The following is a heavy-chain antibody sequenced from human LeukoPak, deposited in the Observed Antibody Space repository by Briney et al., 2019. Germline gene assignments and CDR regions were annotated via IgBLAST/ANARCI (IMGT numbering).Heavy chain of an antibody. Sequence: GGSLRLSCAVSGFTFSDYEMNWVRQAPGKGLEWVAYIINGGSIIYYGDSVKGRFTISRDNAKNSLHLQMNSLRAEDTAVYYCARQRIAVTVGGDFDYWGRGTLDTVSS. CDR2: IINGGSII. CDR1: GFTFSDYE. V-gene: IGHV3-48*03. D-gene: IGHD6-19*01. J-gene: IGHJ4*02. CDR3: ARQRIAVTVGGDFDY.